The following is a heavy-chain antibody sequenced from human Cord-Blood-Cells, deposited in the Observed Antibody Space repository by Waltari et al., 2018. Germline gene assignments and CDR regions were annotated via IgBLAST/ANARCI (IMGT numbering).Heavy chain of an antibody. Sequence: QLQLQESGPGLVKPSETLSLTCPVSGCSLSSSSYYWGRYRQPPGKGLEWIGSIYYSGSTYYNPSLKSRVTISVDTSKNQFSLKLSSVIAADTAVYYCARLQRANLGQESSGWYWGQGTLVTVSS. J-gene: IGHJ4*02. D-gene: IGHD6-19*01. CDR2: IYYSGST. CDR1: GCSLSSSSYY. CDR3: ARLQRANLGQESSGWY. V-gene: IGHV4-39*07.